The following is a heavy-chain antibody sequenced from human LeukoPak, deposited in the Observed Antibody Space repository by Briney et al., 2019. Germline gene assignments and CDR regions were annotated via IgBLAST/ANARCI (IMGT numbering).Heavy chain of an antibody. V-gene: IGHV4-4*09. Sequence: SETLSLTCTVSGGSISGYYWSWIRQPPGKGLEWIGYIYTSGSTNYNPSLKSRVTISIDTSNNAVSLMLTSMTAADTAVYYCASDSISMNAFDAWGQGTMVTVSS. CDR2: IYTSGST. J-gene: IGHJ3*01. CDR1: GGSISGYY. D-gene: IGHD3-22*01. CDR3: ASDSISMNAFDA.